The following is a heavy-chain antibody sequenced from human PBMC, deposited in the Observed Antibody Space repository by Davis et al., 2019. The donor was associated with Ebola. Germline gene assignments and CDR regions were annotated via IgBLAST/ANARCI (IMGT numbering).Heavy chain of an antibody. CDR1: GFTFSSYG. CDR3: AKDGYGDYVGGYWFDP. V-gene: IGHV3-30*18. Sequence: PGGSLRLSCAASGFTFSSYGMHWVRQAPGKGLEWVAVISYDGSNKYYADSVKGRFTISRDNSKNTLYLQMNSLRAEDTAVYYCAKDGYGDYVGGYWFDPWGQGTLVTVSS. J-gene: IGHJ5*02. D-gene: IGHD4-17*01. CDR2: ISYDGSNK.